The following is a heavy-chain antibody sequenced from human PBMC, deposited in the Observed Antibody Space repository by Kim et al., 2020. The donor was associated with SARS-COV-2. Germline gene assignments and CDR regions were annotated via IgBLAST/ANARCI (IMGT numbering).Heavy chain of an antibody. D-gene: IGHD3-22*01. V-gene: IGHV1-69*13. J-gene: IGHJ3*01. CDR3: ASKGRGGYYDSIGLIPEGV. CDR2: IIPIFGTA. CDR1: GGTFSSYA. Sequence: SVKVSCKASGGTFSSYAISWVRQAPGQGLEWMGGIIPIFGTANYAQKFQGRVTITADESTSTAYMELSSLRSEDTAVYYCASKGRGGYYDSIGLIPEGVWGQGTMVTVSS.